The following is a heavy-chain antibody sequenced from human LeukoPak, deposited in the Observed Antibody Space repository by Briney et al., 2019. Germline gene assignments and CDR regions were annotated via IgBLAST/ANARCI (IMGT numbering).Heavy chain of an antibody. V-gene: IGHV3-23*01. Sequence: GGSLRLSCAVSGFTFSNHGMSWVRQAPGKGLEWVSAFIGDHGSTYYGDSVKGRFTVSRDKSKNTLYLQMNSLRAEDTAVYYCASSRGGYCSSTTCRYYYYYYMDVWGKGTTVTVSS. J-gene: IGHJ6*03. CDR2: FIGDHGST. CDR1: GFTFSNHG. CDR3: ASSRGGYCSSTTCRYYYYYYMDV. D-gene: IGHD2-2*01.